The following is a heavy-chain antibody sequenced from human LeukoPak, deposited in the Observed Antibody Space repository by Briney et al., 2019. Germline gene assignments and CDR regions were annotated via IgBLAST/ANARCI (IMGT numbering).Heavy chain of an antibody. D-gene: IGHD5-18*01. CDR2: INPSGGST. J-gene: IGHJ4*02. Sequence: ASVKVSCKASGYTFTSYYMHWVRQAPGQGLEWMGIINPSGGSTSYAQKFQGRVTMTEDTSTDTAYMELSSLRSEDTAVYYCATGRARIQLWSTFDYWGQGTLVTVSS. V-gene: IGHV1-46*01. CDR3: ATGRARIQLWSTFDY. CDR1: GYTFTSYY.